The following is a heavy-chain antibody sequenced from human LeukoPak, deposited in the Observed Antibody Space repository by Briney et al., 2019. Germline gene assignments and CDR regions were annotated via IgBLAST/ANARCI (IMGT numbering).Heavy chain of an antibody. CDR2: IYYSGST. CDR1: GGSISSYY. V-gene: IGHV4-59*12. D-gene: IGHD6-19*01. Sequence: SETLSLTCTVSGGSISSYYWSWIRQPPGKGLEWIGYIYYSGSTYYNPSLKSRVTISVDTSKNQFSLKLSSVTAADTAVYYCARVPYSSGWYFDYWGQGTLVTVSS. J-gene: IGHJ4*02. CDR3: ARVPYSSGWYFDY.